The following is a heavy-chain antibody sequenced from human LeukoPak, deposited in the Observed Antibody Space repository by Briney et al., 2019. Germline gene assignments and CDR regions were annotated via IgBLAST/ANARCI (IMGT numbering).Heavy chain of an antibody. CDR1: GFTVSSNY. Sequence: PAGSLRLSCVLSGFTVSSNYMSWVRQAPGKGLEWLSVLYSGSNTYYAGSVKGRFTISRDNSENTLYLQMNSLRPEDTAVYYCARGLDSSVVYFDYWGPGTLVTVSS. CDR2: LYSGSNT. V-gene: IGHV3-66*02. J-gene: IGHJ4*02. CDR3: ARGLDSSVVYFDY. D-gene: IGHD3/OR15-3a*01.